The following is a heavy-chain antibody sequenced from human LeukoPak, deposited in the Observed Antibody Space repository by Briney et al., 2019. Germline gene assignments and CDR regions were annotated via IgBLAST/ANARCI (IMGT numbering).Heavy chain of an antibody. D-gene: IGHD3-3*01. CDR2: INWNGGST. J-gene: IGHJ4*02. CDR1: GFTFDDYG. V-gene: IGHV3-20*04. Sequence: GGSLRLSCTASGFTFDDYGMSWVRQAPGKGLEWVSGINWNGGSTGYADSVKGRFTISRDNAKNSLYLQMNSLRAEDTALYYCARPHLYDFWSGYYTNWGQGTLVTVSS. CDR3: ARPHLYDFWSGYYTN.